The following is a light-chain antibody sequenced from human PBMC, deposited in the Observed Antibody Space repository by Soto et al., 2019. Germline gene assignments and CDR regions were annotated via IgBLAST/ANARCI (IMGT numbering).Light chain of an antibody. V-gene: IGKV1-39*01. CDR1: QSISTY. CDR3: QQSYSTLRT. CDR2: AAS. J-gene: IGKJ1*01. Sequence: DIQMTHSPSSLSASVGDRVTITCRASQSISTYLNWYQLKAGKAPELLIYAASSLQSGVPSRFSGSGSGTDFTLTISSLQPEDFTTYYCQQSYSTLRTFGQGTKVDIK.